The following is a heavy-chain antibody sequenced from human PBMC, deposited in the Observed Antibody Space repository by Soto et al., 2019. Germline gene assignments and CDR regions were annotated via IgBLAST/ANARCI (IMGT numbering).Heavy chain of an antibody. J-gene: IGHJ4*02. V-gene: IGHV3-30*03. CDR2: ISHDGSNT. CDR1: GFTFSNYG. D-gene: IGHD5-18*01. CDR3: STEPQMQLWLRYVDY. Sequence: GGSLRLSCAASGFTFSNYGMHWVRQAPGKGLEWLAFISHDGSNTYYADSVKGRFTISRDNSKNTLYLQMNSRRAEDTAVFYCSTEPQMQLWLRYVDYWGQGTLVTVSS.